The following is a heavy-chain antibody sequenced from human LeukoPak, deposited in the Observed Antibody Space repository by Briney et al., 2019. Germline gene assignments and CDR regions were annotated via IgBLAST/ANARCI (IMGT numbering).Heavy chain of an antibody. CDR1: GFTFSSYG. CDR3: AKWAVEFQSFG. CDR2: ISGSGGST. J-gene: IGHJ4*02. Sequence: GRSLRLSCAASGFTFSSYGMHWVRQAPGKGLEWVSAISGSGGSTYYADSVKGRFTISRDNSKNTLYLQMNSLRAEDTAVYYCAKWAVEFQSFGWGQGTLVTVSS. V-gene: IGHV3-23*01. D-gene: IGHD2-2*01.